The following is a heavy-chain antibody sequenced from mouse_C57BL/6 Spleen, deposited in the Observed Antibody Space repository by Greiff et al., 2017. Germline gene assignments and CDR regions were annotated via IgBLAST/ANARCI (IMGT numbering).Heavy chain of an antibody. CDR2: IDPETGGT. D-gene: IGHD1-1*01. J-gene: IGHJ1*03. V-gene: IGHV1-15*01. Sequence: LVESGAELVRPGASVTLSCKASGYTFTDYEMHWVKQTPVHGLEWIGAIDPETGGTAYNQKFKGKAILTADKSSSTAYMELRSLTSEDSAVYYCTRGDYYGSRGYFDVWGTGTTVTVSS. CDR1: GYTFTDYE. CDR3: TRGDYYGSRGYFDV.